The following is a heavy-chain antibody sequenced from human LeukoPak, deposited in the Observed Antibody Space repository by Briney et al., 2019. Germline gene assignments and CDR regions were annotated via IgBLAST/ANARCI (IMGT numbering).Heavy chain of an antibody. CDR3: ARRWVTMMAFDI. CDR1: GGSFSGYY. V-gene: IGHV4-34*01. D-gene: IGHD3-22*01. J-gene: IGHJ3*02. CDR2: INHSGST. Sequence: DPSETLSLTCAVYGGSFSGYYWSWIRQPPGKGLEWIGEINHSGSTNYNPSLKSRVTISVDTSKNQFSLKLSSVTAADTAVYYCARRWVTMMAFDIWGQGTMVTVSS.